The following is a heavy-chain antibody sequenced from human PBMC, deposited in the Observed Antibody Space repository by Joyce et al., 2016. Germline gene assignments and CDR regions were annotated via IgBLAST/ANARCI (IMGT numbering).Heavy chain of an antibody. Sequence: QVQVVQSGAEVKKPGSSVKISCKASGGTYSNYAISWVRQAPGQGLEWMGGIIPIVGTENYAEKFQGRVTITADESTSTAYMELRSLKSADTAVYYCARAHMTSGYRYYFDFWGQGTLVTVSS. D-gene: IGHD3-22*01. CDR2: IIPIVGTE. CDR3: ARAHMTSGYRYYFDF. V-gene: IGHV1-69*01. J-gene: IGHJ4*02. CDR1: GGTYSNYA.